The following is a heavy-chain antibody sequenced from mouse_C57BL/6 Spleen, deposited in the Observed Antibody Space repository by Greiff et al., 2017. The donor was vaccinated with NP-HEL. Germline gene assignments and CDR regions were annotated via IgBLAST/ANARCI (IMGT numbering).Heavy chain of an antibody. CDR2: INPCSGYT. J-gene: IGHJ4*01. CDR1: GYTFTSYW. V-gene: IGHV1-7*01. Sequence: QVQLKESGAELAKPGASVKLSCKASGYTFTSYWMHWVKQRPGQGLEWIGYINPCSGYTKYNQKFKDKATLTADKSTSTAYMQLSSLTYEDSAVYYCARGEGDVYYYAMDYWGQGTSVTVSS. CDR3: ARGEGDVYYYAMDY.